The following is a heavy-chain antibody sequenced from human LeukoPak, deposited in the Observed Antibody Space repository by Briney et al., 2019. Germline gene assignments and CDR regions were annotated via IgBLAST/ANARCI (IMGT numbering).Heavy chain of an antibody. CDR1: GYSISSGYY. CDR3: ARSFAGSPIDY. CDR2: IYHSGST. Sequence: SETLSLTCAVSGYSISSGYYWGWIRQSPGKGLEWIGSIYHSGSTYCNPSLKSRVTISVDTSKNQFSLKLSSVTAADTAVYYCARSFAGSPIDYWGQGTLVTVSS. D-gene: IGHD3-16*01. J-gene: IGHJ4*02. V-gene: IGHV4-38-2*01.